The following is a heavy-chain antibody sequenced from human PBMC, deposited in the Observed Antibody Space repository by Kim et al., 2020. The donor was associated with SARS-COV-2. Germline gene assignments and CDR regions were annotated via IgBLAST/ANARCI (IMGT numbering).Heavy chain of an antibody. CDR2: ISYDGSNK. D-gene: IGHD3-10*01. J-gene: IGHJ5*02. CDR3: AKDEEFIWFDP. Sequence: GGSLRLSCAASGFTFRSYGMHWVRQAPGKGLEWVAVISYDGSNKYYAESVKGRFTISRDNSKNTLYLQMNSLRAEDTAVYYCAKDEEFIWFDPWGQGTLVTVSS. CDR1: GFTFRSYG. V-gene: IGHV3-30*18.